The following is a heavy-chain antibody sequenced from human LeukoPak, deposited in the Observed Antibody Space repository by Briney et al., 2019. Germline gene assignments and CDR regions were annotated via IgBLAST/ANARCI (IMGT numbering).Heavy chain of an antibody. CDR3: ASSFYGDYFDY. CDR2: IKQDGSEK. J-gene: IGHJ4*02. D-gene: IGHD4-17*01. V-gene: IGHV3-7*01. CDR1: GFTFSSYW. Sequence: GGSLRLSCAASGFTFSSYWMSWGRQAPGEGLEWGANIKQDGSEKYYVHSVKGRFTISRDNDKNSLYLQMNSLRDEDTAVYSCASSFYGDYFDYWGQGTLVTVSS.